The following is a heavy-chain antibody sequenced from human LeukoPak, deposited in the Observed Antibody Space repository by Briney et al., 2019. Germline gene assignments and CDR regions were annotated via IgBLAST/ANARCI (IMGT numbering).Heavy chain of an antibody. CDR3: ARCGDMATIRSCYFDY. CDR2: IYPGDAYT. J-gene: IGHJ4*02. Sequence: GESLKISCKGFADSFTYYWICWVRQMPGKGLEWMGIIYPGDAYTRYSPSFQGQVTISADKSISTAYLQWSSLRANDTAVYYCARCGDMATIRSCYFDYWGQGTLVTVSS. CDR1: ADSFTYYW. D-gene: IGHD5-24*01. V-gene: IGHV5-51*01.